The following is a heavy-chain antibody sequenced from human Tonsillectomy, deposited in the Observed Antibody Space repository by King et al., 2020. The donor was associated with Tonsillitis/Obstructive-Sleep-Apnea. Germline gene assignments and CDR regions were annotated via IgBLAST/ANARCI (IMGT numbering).Heavy chain of an antibody. CDR3: SRGIVLMVYATFDY. CDR2: INHSGST. V-gene: IGHV4-34*01. Sequence: VQLQQWGAGLLKPSETLSLTCAVYGESFSGYYWSWIRQPPGKGLEWIGEINHSGSTNYNPSLKSRVTISVDTSKNKFSLKLSSVTSADTAVYYCSRGIVLMVYATFDYWGQGTLVTVSS. CDR1: GESFSGYY. D-gene: IGHD2-8*01. J-gene: IGHJ4*02.